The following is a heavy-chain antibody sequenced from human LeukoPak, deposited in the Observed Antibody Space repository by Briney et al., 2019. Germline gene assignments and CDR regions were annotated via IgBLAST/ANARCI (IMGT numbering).Heavy chain of an antibody. CDR2: IRYDGSNK. CDR3: AKDQMVYAIILTSLGY. D-gene: IGHD2-8*01. J-gene: IGHJ4*02. Sequence: GGSLRLSCAASGFTFSSYGMHWVRQAPGKGLEWVAFIRYDGSNKYYADSVKGRFTISRDNSKNTLYLQMNSLRAEDTAVYYSAKDQMVYAIILTSLGYWGQGTLVTVSS. CDR1: GFTFSSYG. V-gene: IGHV3-30*02.